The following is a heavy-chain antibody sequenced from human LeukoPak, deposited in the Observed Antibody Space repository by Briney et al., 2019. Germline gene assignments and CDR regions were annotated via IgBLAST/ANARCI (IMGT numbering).Heavy chain of an antibody. CDR3: ARDPVVVPAAKGGYMDV. Sequence: PGGSLRLSCAASGFTFSSYSMNWVRQAPGKGLEWVSYISSSSSTIYYADSVKGRFTISRDNAKNSLYLQMSSLRAEDTAVYYCARDPVVVPAAKGGYMDVWDKGTTVTVSS. J-gene: IGHJ6*03. CDR1: GFTFSSYS. D-gene: IGHD2-2*01. V-gene: IGHV3-48*04. CDR2: ISSSSSTI.